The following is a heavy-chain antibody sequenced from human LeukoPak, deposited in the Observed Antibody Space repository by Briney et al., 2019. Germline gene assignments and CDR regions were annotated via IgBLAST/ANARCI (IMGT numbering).Heavy chain of an antibody. V-gene: IGHV1-2*02. Sequence: ASVKVSCKASGYTFTGYYMHWVRQAPGQGLEWMGWINPNSGGTNYAQKFQGRVTMTRDTSISTAYMELSRLRSDDTAVYYCARDEVGAGDLGAFDIWGQGTMVTVSS. J-gene: IGHJ3*02. CDR2: INPNSGGT. D-gene: IGHD1-26*01. CDR3: ARDEVGAGDLGAFDI. CDR1: GYTFTGYY.